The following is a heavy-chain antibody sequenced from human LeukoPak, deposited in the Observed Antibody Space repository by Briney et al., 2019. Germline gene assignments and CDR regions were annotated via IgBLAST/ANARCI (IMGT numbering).Heavy chain of an antibody. Sequence: SETLSLTCTVSGGSISSSYWWSWVRQPPGKGLEWIGEIYHSGSTKYNPSLKSRVTISVDKSKNHFSLKLNSVTAADTAVYYCASASRAVTSDNWGQGTLVTVSS. J-gene: IGHJ4*02. CDR3: ASASRAVTSDN. D-gene: IGHD4-17*01. CDR2: IYHSGST. CDR1: GGSISSSYW. V-gene: IGHV4-4*02.